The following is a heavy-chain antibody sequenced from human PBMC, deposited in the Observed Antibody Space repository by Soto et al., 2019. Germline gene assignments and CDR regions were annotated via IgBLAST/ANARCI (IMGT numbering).Heavy chain of an antibody. J-gene: IGHJ4*02. D-gene: IGHD3-16*02. Sequence: QLQLQESGSGLVKPSQTLSLTCAVSGGCISSGGYSWRWIRQPPGKGLEWIGYIYHSGSTYYNPSLKSRVTISVDRSKNQFSLKLSSVTAADTAVYYCASGAGELSLLDYWGQGTLVTVSS. CDR2: IYHSGST. CDR3: ASGAGELSLLDY. V-gene: IGHV4-30-2*01. CDR1: GGCISSGGYS.